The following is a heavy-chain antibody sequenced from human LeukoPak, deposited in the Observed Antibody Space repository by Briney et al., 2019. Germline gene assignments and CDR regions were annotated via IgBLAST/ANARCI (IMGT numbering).Heavy chain of an antibody. CDR2: INHSGST. CDR1: GGSFSGYS. D-gene: IGHD3-22*01. CDR3: ASRTARDSIFYYYPSSGYFDC. Sequence: SETLSLTCAGSGGSFSGYSWSWIRQPPGKGRKWSGEINHSGSTNYNPFLKSRVTIPVDASKKRLSLRLSFLNDADKAIYYCASRTARDSIFYYYPSSGYFDCWGQGILVSVSS. J-gene: IGHJ5*01. V-gene: IGHV4-34*01.